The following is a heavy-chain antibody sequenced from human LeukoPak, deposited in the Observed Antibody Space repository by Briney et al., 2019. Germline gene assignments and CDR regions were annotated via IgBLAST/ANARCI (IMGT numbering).Heavy chain of an antibody. Sequence: VGSLRLSCAASGFTFSSYAMSWVRQAPGKGLEWVSAISGSGGSTYYADSVKGRFTISRDNSKNTLYLQMNSLRAEDTAVYYCAKDGVLGCSSTSCYSGYFDYWGQGTLVTVSS. J-gene: IGHJ4*02. D-gene: IGHD2-2*01. CDR2: ISGSGGST. V-gene: IGHV3-23*01. CDR3: AKDGVLGCSSTSCYSGYFDY. CDR1: GFTFSSYA.